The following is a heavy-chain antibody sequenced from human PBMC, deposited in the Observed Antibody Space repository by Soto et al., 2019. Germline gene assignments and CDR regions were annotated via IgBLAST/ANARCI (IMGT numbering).Heavy chain of an antibody. Sequence: EASVKVSCKASGYTFTGYYMHWVRQAPGQGLEWMGWINPNSGGTNYAQKFQGRVTMTRDTSISTAYMELSRLRSDDTAVYYCARTMVVATTGAVDYWGQGTLVTVSS. J-gene: IGHJ4*02. D-gene: IGHD5-12*01. CDR2: INPNSGGT. V-gene: IGHV1-2*02. CDR3: ARTMVVATTGAVDY. CDR1: GYTFTGYY.